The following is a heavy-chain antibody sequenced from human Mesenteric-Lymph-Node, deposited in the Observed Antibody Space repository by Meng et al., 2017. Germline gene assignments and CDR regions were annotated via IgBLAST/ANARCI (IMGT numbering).Heavy chain of an antibody. CDR3: ARTRSSGWSFDY. Sequence: LQLVGPGPGLAEPSGTPSLICAVSGGSSSSSNWWSWVRQPPGKGLEWIGEIYHSGSTNYNPSLKSRVTISVDKSKNQFSLKLSSVTAADTAVYYCARTRSSGWSFDYWGQGTLVTVSS. V-gene: IGHV4-4*02. J-gene: IGHJ4*02. D-gene: IGHD6-19*01. CDR2: IYHSGST. CDR1: GGSSSSSNW.